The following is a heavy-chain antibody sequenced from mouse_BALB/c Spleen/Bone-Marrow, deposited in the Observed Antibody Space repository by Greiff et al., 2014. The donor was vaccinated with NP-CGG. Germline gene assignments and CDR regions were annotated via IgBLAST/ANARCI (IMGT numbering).Heavy chain of an antibody. CDR2: ILPGSGGT. Sequence: VKLQESGAELMKPGALVKISCKATGYTFSSYWIEWVKQRPGHGLEWIGEILPGSGGTNYNEKFKGKATFTADTSSNTAYMQLNSLTSEDSAVYYCARSMDYWGQGASVTVSS. CDR3: ARSMDY. CDR1: GYTFSSYW. V-gene: IGHV1-9*01. J-gene: IGHJ4*01.